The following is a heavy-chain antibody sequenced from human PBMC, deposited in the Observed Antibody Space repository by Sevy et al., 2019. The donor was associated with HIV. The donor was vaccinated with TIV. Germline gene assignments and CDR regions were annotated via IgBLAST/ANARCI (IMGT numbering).Heavy chain of an antibody. Sequence: GGSLRLSYAVSGFNFNIFAMNWVRQSPGKGLEWVSSISASGSTTFYADSVEGRFTISRDNSKKTLYLQMNSLRAEDTAVYYCAKLPEYASSFDYWGQGAVVTVSS. D-gene: IGHD6-6*01. V-gene: IGHV3-23*01. J-gene: IGHJ4*02. CDR1: GFNFNIFA. CDR3: AKLPEYASSFDY. CDR2: ISASGSTT.